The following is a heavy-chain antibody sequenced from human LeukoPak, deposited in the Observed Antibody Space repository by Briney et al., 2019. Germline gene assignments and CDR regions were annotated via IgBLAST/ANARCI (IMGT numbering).Heavy chain of an antibody. J-gene: IGHJ4*02. CDR3: ARQGSGLDY. D-gene: IGHD3-10*01. CDR1: GYYFTSYY. Sequence: ASVKVSCKASGYYFTSYYLHWVRQAPGQGLEWMGWINPNSGDTHYAQKFQGRVTMTSDTSISTAYMELSRLKSDDTAIYYCARQGSGLDYWGQGTLVTASS. V-gene: IGHV1-2*02. CDR2: INPNSGDT.